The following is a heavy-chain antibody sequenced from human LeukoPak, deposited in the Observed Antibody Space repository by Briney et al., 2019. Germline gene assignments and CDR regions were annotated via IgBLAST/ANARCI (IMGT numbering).Heavy chain of an antibody. J-gene: IGHJ5*02. CDR1: GYTFTSYY. D-gene: IGHD2/OR15-2a*01. V-gene: IGHV1-46*01. CDR2: INPSGGST. Sequence: GASVKVSCKASGYTFTSYYMHWVRQAPGQGLEWMGIINPSGGSTSYAQKFQGRVTMTRDTSTSTVYMELTRLRSDDTAVYYCARDGGNIPVSWGQGTLVTASS. CDR3: ARDGGNIPVS.